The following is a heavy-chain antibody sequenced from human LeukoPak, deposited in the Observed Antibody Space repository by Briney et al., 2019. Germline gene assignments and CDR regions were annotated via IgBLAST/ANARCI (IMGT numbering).Heavy chain of an antibody. J-gene: IGHJ4*02. D-gene: IGHD1-26*01. V-gene: IGHV4-30-4*08. Sequence: PSETLSLTCTVSGGSISSGDYYWSWIRQPPGKGLEWIGYIYYSGSTYYNPSLKSRVTISVDTSKNQFSLKLSSVTAADTAVYCCARDPAPGRHYFDYWGQGTLVTVSS. CDR3: ARDPAPGRHYFDY. CDR1: GGSISSGDYY. CDR2: IYYSGST.